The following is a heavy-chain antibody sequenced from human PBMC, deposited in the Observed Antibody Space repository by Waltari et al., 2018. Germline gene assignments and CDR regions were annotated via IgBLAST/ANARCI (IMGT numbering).Heavy chain of an antibody. CDR1: GYTFTGYY. J-gene: IGHJ6*03. CDR3: ARLHNIYYMDV. V-gene: IGHV1-2*06. Sequence: QVQLVQSGAEVKKPGASVKVSCKASGYTFTGYYMHWVRQAPGQGLEWMGRINPNSGGTTYAQKFQGRVTMTRDTSISTAYMELSRLRSDDTAVYYCARLHNIYYMDVWGKGTTVTVSS. CDR2: INPNSGGT.